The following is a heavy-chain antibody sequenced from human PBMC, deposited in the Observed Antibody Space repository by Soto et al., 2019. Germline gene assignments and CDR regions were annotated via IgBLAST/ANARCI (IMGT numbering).Heavy chain of an antibody. CDR1: GGSISSCY. V-gene: IGHV4-59*01. J-gene: IGHJ6*02. Sequence: SETLSLTCTVSGGSISSCYWSYIRQPPGKGLEWIGYIYYSGSPSYNPSLKSRVTISVDTSKNQFSLKVSSVTAADTAMYYCASGRNTALAYYFYAMDVWGQGTTVTVSS. CDR3: ASGRNTALAYYFYAMDV. D-gene: IGHD5-18*01. CDR2: IYYSGSP.